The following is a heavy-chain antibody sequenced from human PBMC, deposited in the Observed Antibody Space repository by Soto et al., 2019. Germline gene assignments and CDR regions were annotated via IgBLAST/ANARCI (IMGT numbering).Heavy chain of an antibody. J-gene: IGHJ6*02. D-gene: IGHD2-2*01. CDR1: AYTCTRYY. V-gene: IGHV1-46*01. Sequence: ASLNVACHASAYTCTRYYIPWGRQAPGQGLEWMGIINPSGGSTSYAQKFQGRVTMTRDTSTSTGYLYLSSLRSEDTAVYYCAREITGGNVGPAALHYYGMAVWGQGTTVSVSS. CDR2: INPSGGST. CDR3: AREITGGNVGPAALHYYGMAV.